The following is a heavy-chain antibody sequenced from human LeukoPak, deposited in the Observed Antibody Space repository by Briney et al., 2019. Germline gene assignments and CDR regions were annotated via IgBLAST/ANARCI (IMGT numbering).Heavy chain of an antibody. CDR1: GCTFSGSA. V-gene: IGHV3-73*01. Sequence: PGGSLKLSCAASGCTFSGSAMHWVRQASGKGLEWIGRIRSEANSYATAYTASVKGRFTISRDDSKNTAYLQMNSLKTEDTAVYYCTGLGRDDYVWGSHTQDYWGQGTLVTVSS. CDR3: TGLGRDDYVWGSHTQDY. J-gene: IGHJ4*02. D-gene: IGHD3-16*01. CDR2: IRSEANSYAT.